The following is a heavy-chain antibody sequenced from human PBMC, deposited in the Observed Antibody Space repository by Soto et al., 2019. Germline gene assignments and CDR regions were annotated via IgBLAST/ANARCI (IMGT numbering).Heavy chain of an antibody. CDR3: ASLLGSVTTFDN. J-gene: IGHJ4*02. Sequence: GGSLRLSCAASGLSVSNYWMHWVRQTPGKGLVWVSRINSDDTSSSYAASVKGRFTISRDNAENSVYLQMNSLRVEDTAVFYCASLLGSVTTFDNWGQGTLVTVSS. CDR2: INSDDTSS. D-gene: IGHD1-1*01. CDR1: GLSVSNYW. V-gene: IGHV3-74*01.